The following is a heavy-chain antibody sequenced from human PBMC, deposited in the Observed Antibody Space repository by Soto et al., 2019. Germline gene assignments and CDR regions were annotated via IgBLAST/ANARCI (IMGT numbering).Heavy chain of an antibody. J-gene: IGHJ5*02. Sequence: QVQLVESGGGVVQPGRSLRLSCAASGFTFSSYGMHWVRQAPGKGLEWVAVIWYDGSNKYYADSVKGRFTISRDNSKNTLYLQINSLRADDTAVYYGARDRYSSSWSQGGWFDPLGQGTLVTVSS. CDR3: ARDRYSSSWSQGGWFDP. V-gene: IGHV3-33*01. CDR1: GFTFSSYG. D-gene: IGHD6-13*01. CDR2: IWYDGSNK.